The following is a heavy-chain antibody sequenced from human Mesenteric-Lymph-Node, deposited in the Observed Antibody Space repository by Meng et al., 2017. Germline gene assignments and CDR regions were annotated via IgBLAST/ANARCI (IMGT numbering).Heavy chain of an antibody. V-gene: IGHV3-21*01. Sequence: GGSLRLSCAASGFTFSSYSMNWVRQAPGKGLEWVSSISTRSSYIHYAASVKGRFTISRDNAKNSLYLQMDSLAAEDTAVYYCARALGGYCTSTSCQNWFGPWGQGTLVTVSS. CDR2: ISTRSSYI. D-gene: IGHD2-2*01. CDR1: GFTFSSYS. CDR3: ARALGGYCTSTSCQNWFGP. J-gene: IGHJ5*02.